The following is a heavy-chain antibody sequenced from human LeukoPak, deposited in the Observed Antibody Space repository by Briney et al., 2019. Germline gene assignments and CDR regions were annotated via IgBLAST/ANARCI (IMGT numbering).Heavy chain of an antibody. CDR3: ATLVDYDSSGYYRGDY. J-gene: IGHJ4*02. CDR1: GFTFITYA. Sequence: SGGSLRLSCAASGFTFITYAMTWVRQAPGKGLEWASAISNSGGSTYYADSVKGRFTISRDNSKNTLYLQMNSLRAEDTAVYYCATLVDYDSSGYYRGDYWGQGTLVTVSS. CDR2: ISNSGGST. D-gene: IGHD3-22*01. V-gene: IGHV3-23*01.